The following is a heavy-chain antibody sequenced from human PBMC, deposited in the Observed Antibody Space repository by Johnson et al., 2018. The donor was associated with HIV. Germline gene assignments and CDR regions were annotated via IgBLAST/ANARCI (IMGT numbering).Heavy chain of an antibody. J-gene: IGHJ3*02. CDR2: ISYDGSNK. CDR3: ANCGSSSSRSAFDI. CDR1: GFTFSSYG. Sequence: QVQLVESGGGVVQPGRSLRLSCAASGFTFSSYGMHCVRQAPGKGLEWVAVISYDGSNKYYADSVKGRFTISRDNSKNTLYLQMNSLRAEDTAVYYCANCGSSSSRSAFDIWGQGTMVTVSS. D-gene: IGHD6-6*01. V-gene: IGHV3-30*18.